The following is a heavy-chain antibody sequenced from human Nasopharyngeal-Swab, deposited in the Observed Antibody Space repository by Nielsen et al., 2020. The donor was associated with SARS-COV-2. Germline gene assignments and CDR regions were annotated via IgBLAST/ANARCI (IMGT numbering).Heavy chain of an antibody. CDR2: IWYDGTDN. V-gene: IGHV3-33*01. J-gene: IGHJ4*02. Sequence: GESLKISCAASGFTFSTYGMHWVRQAPGKGLEWVAIIWYDGTDNYYADSVKGRFTISRDNSENTLYLQMNSLRAEDTAVYYCARGEGVQASAYYDSSGYCPFDYWGQGTLVTVSS. CDR3: ARGEGVQASAYYDSSGYCPFDY. CDR1: GFTFSTYG. D-gene: IGHD3-22*01.